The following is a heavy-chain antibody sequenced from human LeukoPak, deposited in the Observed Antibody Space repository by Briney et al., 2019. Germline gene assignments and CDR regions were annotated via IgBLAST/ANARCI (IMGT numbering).Heavy chain of an antibody. CDR1: GGSISSYY. CDR3: ARVTRPGGIAVAGTPNWFDA. V-gene: IGHV4-59*01. Sequence: PSETLSLTCTVSGGSISSYYWSWIRQPPGKGLEWIGYIYYSGSTNYNPSLKSRVTISVDTSKNQFSLKLSSVTAADTAVYYCARVTRPGGIAVAGTPNWFDAWGQGTLVTVSS. D-gene: IGHD6-19*01. CDR2: IYYSGST. J-gene: IGHJ5*02.